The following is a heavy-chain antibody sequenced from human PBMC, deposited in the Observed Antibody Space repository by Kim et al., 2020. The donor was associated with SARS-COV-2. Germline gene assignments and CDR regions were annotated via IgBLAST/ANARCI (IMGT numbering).Heavy chain of an antibody. Sequence: GGSLRLSCAASGFTVSSNYMSWVRQAPGKGLEWVSVIYSGGSTYYADSVKGRFTISRDNSKNTLYLQMNSLRAEDTAVYYCAREDPYPPPYGMDVWGQGTTVTVSS. CDR1: GFTVSSNY. CDR3: AREDPYPPPYGMDV. J-gene: IGHJ6*02. CDR2: IYSGGST. V-gene: IGHV3-66*01.